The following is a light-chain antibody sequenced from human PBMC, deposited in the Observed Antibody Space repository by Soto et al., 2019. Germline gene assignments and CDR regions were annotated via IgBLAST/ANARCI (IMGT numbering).Light chain of an antibody. Sequence: DIQMTQSPSTLSASIGDRVTITCRASQSINNLLAWYQQKPGKAPKFLIYDVSTLESGVPSRFSGSGSGTEFTLTISSLQPEDFATYYCQHYNSYTWTFGLGTKVDIK. J-gene: IGKJ1*01. CDR2: DVS. V-gene: IGKV1-5*01. CDR3: QHYNSYTWT. CDR1: QSINNL.